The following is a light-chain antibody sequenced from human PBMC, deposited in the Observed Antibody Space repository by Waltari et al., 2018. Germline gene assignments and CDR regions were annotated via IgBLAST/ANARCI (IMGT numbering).Light chain of an antibody. J-gene: IGKJ2*01. V-gene: IGKV1-39*01. CDR3: QQSYSTPPYT. CDR2: AAS. CDR1: QSISIY. Sequence: DIQMTQSPSSLSASIGGRVTITCRASQSISIYLNWYQQKPGKAPKLLINAASNLQSGVPSRFSGSGSGTDFTLTISSLQPEDFATYYCQQSYSTPPYTFGQGTKLEIK.